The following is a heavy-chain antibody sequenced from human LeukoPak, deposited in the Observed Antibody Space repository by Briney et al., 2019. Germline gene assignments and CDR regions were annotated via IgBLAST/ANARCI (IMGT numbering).Heavy chain of an antibody. V-gene: IGHV4-4*07. D-gene: IGHD2-15*01. CDR2: IYTSGST. J-gene: IGHJ5*02. CDR1: GGSISSYY. CDR3: ARGRCSGGSWYTTRRDWLDP. Sequence: PSETLSLTCTVSGGSISSYYWSWIRQPAGKGLEWIGRIYTSGSTNYNPSLKSRVTISVDKSKNQFSLKLSSVTAADTAVYYCARGRCSGGSWYTTRRDWLDPWGQGTLVTVSS.